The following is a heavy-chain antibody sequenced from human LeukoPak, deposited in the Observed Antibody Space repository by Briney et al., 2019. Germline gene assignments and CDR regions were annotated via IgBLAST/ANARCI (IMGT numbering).Heavy chain of an antibody. Sequence: GASVKVSCKASGGTFSSYAISWVRQAPGQGLEWMGGIIPIFGTANYAQKLQGRVTMTTDTSTSTAYMELRSLRSDDTAVYYCARDQDCSSTSCYLPAYYYGMDVWGQGTTVTVSS. V-gene: IGHV1-69*05. J-gene: IGHJ6*02. CDR3: ARDQDCSSTSCYLPAYYYGMDV. D-gene: IGHD2-2*01. CDR1: GGTFSSYA. CDR2: IIPIFGTA.